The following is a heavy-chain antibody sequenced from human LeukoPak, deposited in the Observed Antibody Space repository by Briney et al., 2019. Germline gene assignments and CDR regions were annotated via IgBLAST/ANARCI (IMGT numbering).Heavy chain of an antibody. CDR2: IFTSGTT. V-gene: IGHV4-4*09. Sequence: SETLSLTCTVSGGSISGYYWSWIRQPPGKGLEWIGYIFTSGTTNYDPSLRGRLTMSVDTSKNQFPLNLSSVTAADTAVYYCARHGGWGNNWFDPWGQGTLVTVSS. D-gene: IGHD7-27*01. CDR1: GGSISGYY. J-gene: IGHJ5*02. CDR3: ARHGGWGNNWFDP.